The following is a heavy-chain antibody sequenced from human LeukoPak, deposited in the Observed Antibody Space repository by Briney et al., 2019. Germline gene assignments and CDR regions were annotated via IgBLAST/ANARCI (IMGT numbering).Heavy chain of an antibody. CDR3: AREEYDILTGYSNFDY. CDR1: GFTFSSDW. CDR2: IKQDGSEK. D-gene: IGHD3-9*01. J-gene: IGHJ4*02. V-gene: IGHV3-7*03. Sequence: GGSLRLSCAASGFTFSSDWMSCGRQAPGEGLEWVANIKQDGSEKYYVDSVKGRFTISRDNAKNSLYLQMDSLRAEDTAVYYCAREEYDILTGYSNFDYWGQGTLVTVSS.